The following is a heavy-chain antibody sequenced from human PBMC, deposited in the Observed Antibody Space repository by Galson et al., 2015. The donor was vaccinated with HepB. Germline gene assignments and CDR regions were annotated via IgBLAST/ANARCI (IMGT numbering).Heavy chain of an antibody. CDR1: GLTFSDYY. V-gene: IGHV3-11*01. D-gene: IGHD2/OR15-2a*01. CDR3: ARATLRWFHP. CDR2: ISSSGTTI. Sequence: SLRLSCAASGLTFSDYYMSWIRQAPGKGLEWISYISSSGTTIYYADSVKGRFTISRDNAKNSLYLQMNSLRAEDTAVYYCARATLRWFHPWGQGALVTVSS. J-gene: IGHJ5*02.